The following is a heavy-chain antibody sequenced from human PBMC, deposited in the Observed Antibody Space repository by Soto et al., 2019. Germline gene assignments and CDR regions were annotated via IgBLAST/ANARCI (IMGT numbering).Heavy chain of an antibody. D-gene: IGHD4-17*01. Sequence: EVQLVESGGGLVQPGGSLKLSCVASGFTLTGSAIHWVRQASGKGLEWVGRIRSKANNYATEYGASVKGRFTISRDNSKNTAFLQMNSLKTEDTAMYYCTRTDYGGNSGTGDYWGQGTLVTVSS. CDR2: IRSKANNYAT. CDR3: TRTDYGGNSGTGDY. V-gene: IGHV3-73*02. J-gene: IGHJ4*02. CDR1: GFTLTGSA.